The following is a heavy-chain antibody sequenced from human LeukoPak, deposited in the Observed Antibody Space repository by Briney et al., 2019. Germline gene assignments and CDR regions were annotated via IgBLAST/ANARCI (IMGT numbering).Heavy chain of an antibody. Sequence: SETLSLTCAVYGGSFSGYYWSWIRQPPGKGLEWIGETNHSGSTNYNPSLKSRVTISVDTSKNQFSLKLSSVTAADTAVYYCARRPYSSPPLRNWFDPWGQGTLVTVSS. CDR2: TNHSGST. CDR1: GGSFSGYY. CDR3: ARRPYSSPPLRNWFDP. J-gene: IGHJ5*02. V-gene: IGHV4-34*01. D-gene: IGHD2-21*01.